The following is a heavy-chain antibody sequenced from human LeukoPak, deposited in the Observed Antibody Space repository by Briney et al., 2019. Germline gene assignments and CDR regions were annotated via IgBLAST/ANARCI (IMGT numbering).Heavy chain of an antibody. CDR2: INHSGST. Sequence: SETLSLTCAVYGGSFSGYYWSWIRQPPGKGLEWIGEINHSGSTNYNPSLKSRVTISVDTSKNQFSLKLSSVTAADTAVYYCARLVGDRTIYDYWGQGTLVTVSS. D-gene: IGHD1-26*01. CDR1: GGSFSGYY. CDR3: ARLVGDRTIYDY. J-gene: IGHJ4*02. V-gene: IGHV4-34*01.